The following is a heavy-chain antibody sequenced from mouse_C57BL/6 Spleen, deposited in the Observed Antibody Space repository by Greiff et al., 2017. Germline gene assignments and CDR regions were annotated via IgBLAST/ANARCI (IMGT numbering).Heavy chain of an antibody. CDR1: GFTFSDYG. CDR2: ISSGSGTI. Sequence: DVQLVESGGGLVKPGGSLKLSCAASGFTFSDYGMHWVRQAPGKGLEWVAYISSGSGTIYYTDTLKGRFTISGDNAKNTLFLQVTSLRSEDTAMYYCAVFPTRGDFDYWGQGTTLTVSS. J-gene: IGHJ2*01. V-gene: IGHV5-17*01. CDR3: AVFPTRGDFDY.